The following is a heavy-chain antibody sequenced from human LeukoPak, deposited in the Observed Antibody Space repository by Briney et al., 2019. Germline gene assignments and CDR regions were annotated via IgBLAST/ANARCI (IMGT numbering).Heavy chain of an antibody. Sequence: PSETLSLTCTVSGGSISSSSYYWGWVRQPPGKGLEWIGSIYYSGSTYYNPSLKSRVTVSVDTSKNQFSLKLSSVTAAETAVYYCARRYCSGGSRYYGDYWGQGTPATVSS. CDR2: IYYSGST. CDR1: GGSISSSSYY. D-gene: IGHD2-15*01. J-gene: IGHJ4*02. V-gene: IGHV4-39*01. CDR3: ARRYCSGGSRYYGDY.